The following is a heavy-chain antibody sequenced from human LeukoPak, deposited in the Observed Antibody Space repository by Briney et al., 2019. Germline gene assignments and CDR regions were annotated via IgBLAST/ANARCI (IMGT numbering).Heavy chain of an antibody. CDR2: INPSGGST. CDR1: GYTFASYY. D-gene: IGHD1-26*01. Sequence: ASVKVSCKASGYTFASYYMHWVRQAPGQGLEWMGIINPSGGSTSYAQKFQGRVTMTRDTSTSTVYMELSSLRSEDTAVYYCAKSGSYEYYFDYWGQGTLVTVSS. J-gene: IGHJ4*02. CDR3: AKSGSYEYYFDY. V-gene: IGHV1-46*01.